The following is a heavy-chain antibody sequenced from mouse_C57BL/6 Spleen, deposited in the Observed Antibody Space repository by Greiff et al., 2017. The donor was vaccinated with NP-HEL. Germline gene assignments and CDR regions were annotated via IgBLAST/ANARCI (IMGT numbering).Heavy chain of an antibody. D-gene: IGHD1-1*01. Sequence: EVKLMESGPGLVKPSQSLSLTCSVTGYSITSGYYWNWIRQFPGNKLEWMGYISYDGSNNYNPSLKNRISITRDTSKNQFFLKLNSVTTEDTATYYCARGTVVNYFDYWGQGTTLTVSS. CDR3: ARGTVVNYFDY. CDR2: ISYDGSN. CDR1: GYSITSGYY. V-gene: IGHV3-6*01. J-gene: IGHJ2*01.